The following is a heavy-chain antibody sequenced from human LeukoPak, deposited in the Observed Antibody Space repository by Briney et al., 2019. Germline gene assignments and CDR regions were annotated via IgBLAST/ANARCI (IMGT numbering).Heavy chain of an antibody. CDR3: AGSYSGQAFDY. D-gene: IGHD6-19*01. CDR2: IYYSGST. J-gene: IGHJ4*02. CDR1: GGSISSYY. Sequence: SETLSLTCTVSGGSISSYYWSWIRQPPGKGLEWIGYIYYSGSTNYNPSLKSRVTISVDTSKNQFSLKLSSVTAADTAVYYCAGSYSGQAFDYWGQGTLVTVSS. V-gene: IGHV4-59*01.